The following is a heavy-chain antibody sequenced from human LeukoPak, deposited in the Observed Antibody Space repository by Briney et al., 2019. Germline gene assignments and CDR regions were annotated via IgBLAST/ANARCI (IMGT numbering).Heavy chain of an antibody. CDR1: GYTSTSYD. J-gene: IGHJ3*02. CDR3: ARAVDSVVAFDI. V-gene: IGHV1-8*01. Sequence: ASVKVSCKASGYTSTSYDINWVRQATGQGLEWMGWMNPNSGNTGYAQKFRGRVTMTRNTSISTAYMELSSLRSEDTAVYYCARAVDSVVAFDIWGQGTMVTVSS. D-gene: IGHD2-21*01. CDR2: MNPNSGNT.